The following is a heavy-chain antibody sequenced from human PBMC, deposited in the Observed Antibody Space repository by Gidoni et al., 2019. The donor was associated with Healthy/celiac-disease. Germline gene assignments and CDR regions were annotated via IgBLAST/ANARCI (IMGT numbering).Heavy chain of an antibody. CDR2: IIPIFGTA. CDR3: AREAPLPGGIDPYYYYGMDV. J-gene: IGHJ6*02. Sequence: QVQLVQSGAEVKKPGSSVKVSCKASGGTFSSYAISWVRQAPGQGLEWMGGIIPIFGTANYAQKFQGRVTITADESTSTAYMELSSLRSEGTAVYYCAREAPLPGGIDPYYYYGMDVWGQGTTVTVSS. V-gene: IGHV1-69*01. D-gene: IGHD2-15*01. CDR1: GGTFSSYA.